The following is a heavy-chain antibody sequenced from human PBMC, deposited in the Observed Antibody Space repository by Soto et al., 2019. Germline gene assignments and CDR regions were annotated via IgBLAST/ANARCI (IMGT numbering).Heavy chain of an antibody. J-gene: IGHJ4*02. CDR2: VNGGGSST. CDR1: GFTFSSYW. V-gene: IGHV3-74*01. D-gene: IGHD1-26*01. Sequence: PGGSLRLSCAASGFTFSSYWMHWVRQAPGKGLVWVARVNGGGSSTSYADSVKGRFTISRDNAKNTLYLQMNSLRAEDTAVYYCLVSGNYRFDYWGPGILLTVSS. CDR3: LVSGNYRFDY.